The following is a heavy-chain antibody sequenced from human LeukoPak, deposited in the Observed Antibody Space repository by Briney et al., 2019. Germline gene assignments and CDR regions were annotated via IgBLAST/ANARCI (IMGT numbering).Heavy chain of an antibody. J-gene: IGHJ3*02. CDR2: IKEDGSEK. CDR1: GFTLSSYW. V-gene: IGHV3-7*01. D-gene: IGHD3-22*01. CDR3: ATLVVVIGDDALDI. Sequence: GGTLRLSCAASGFTLSSYWMSWVRQAPGKGLEWVANIKEDGSEKCYADSVKGRFTISRDNAKNSLYLQMGSLRAEDTAVYYCATLVVVIGDDALDIWGQGTMVAVSS.